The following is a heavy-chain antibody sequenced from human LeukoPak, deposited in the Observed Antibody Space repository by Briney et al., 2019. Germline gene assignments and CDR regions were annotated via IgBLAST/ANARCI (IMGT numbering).Heavy chain of an antibody. V-gene: IGHV5-51*01. CDR2: IFPADSDT. CDR3: ARLGFSTRGIDF. J-gene: IGHJ4*02. D-gene: IGHD1-1*01. Sequence: GVSLKISCKGYGYSFINYWIGWVRQMPGKGLEWMGIIFPADSDTRYTPSFQGQVTISADESITTAYLQLNSLKASDTAIYYCARLGFSTRGIDFWGQGTLVTVSP. CDR1: GYSFINYW.